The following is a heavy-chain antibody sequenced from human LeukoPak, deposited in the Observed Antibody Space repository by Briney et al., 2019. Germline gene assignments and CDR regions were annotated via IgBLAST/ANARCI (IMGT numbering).Heavy chain of an antibody. J-gene: IGHJ5*02. V-gene: IGHV4-59*08. D-gene: IGHD6-13*01. Sequence: SETLSLTCTVSGASIRNYYWSWIRQSPGKGLEWIGYIYYSGSTNYNPSLESRVAMSVDTSKNQFSLRLSSVTAADTAIYYCARRYSSSWYVGFFDPWGQGTLVTVTS. CDR3: ARRYSSSWYVGFFDP. CDR2: IYYSGST. CDR1: GASIRNYY.